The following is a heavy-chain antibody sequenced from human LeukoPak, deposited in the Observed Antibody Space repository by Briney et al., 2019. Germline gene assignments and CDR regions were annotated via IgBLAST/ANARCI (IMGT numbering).Heavy chain of an antibody. V-gene: IGHV3-7*01. CDR1: GFTFSSHW. J-gene: IGHJ6*04. CDR2: IKKDGSER. CDR3: AELGITMIGGV. D-gene: IGHD3-10*02. Sequence: GGSLRLSCAASGFTFSSHWMSWVRQAPGKGLEWVANIKKDGSERYYVDSVKGRFTISRDNAKTSLYLQMNSLRAEDTAVYYCAELGITMIGGVWGKGTTVTISS.